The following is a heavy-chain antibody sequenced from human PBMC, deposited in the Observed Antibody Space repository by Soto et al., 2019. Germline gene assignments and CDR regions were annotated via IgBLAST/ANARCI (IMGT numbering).Heavy chain of an antibody. J-gene: IGHJ6*02. V-gene: IGHV4-4*07. CDR2: IYTSGST. D-gene: IGHD6-13*01. CDR3: ARDPGRSSSWYHHYYYGMDV. Sequence: SETLSLTCTVSGGSISSYYWSWIRQPAGKGLEWIGRIYTSGSTNYNPSLKSRVTMSVDTSKNQFSLKLSSVTAADTAVYYCARDPGRSSSWYHHYYYGMDVWGQGTTVTVSS. CDR1: GGSISSYY.